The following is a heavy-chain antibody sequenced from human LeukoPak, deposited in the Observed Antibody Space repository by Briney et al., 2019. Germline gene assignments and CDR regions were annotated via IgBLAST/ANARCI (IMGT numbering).Heavy chain of an antibody. D-gene: IGHD6-13*01. J-gene: IGHJ6*02. CDR2: ISSSSSTI. CDR1: GFTFNTYS. V-gene: IGHV3-48*02. Sequence: GGSLRLSCAASGFTFNTYSMNWVRQAHGKGLEWVSHISSSSSTIYYADSVKGRFTISRDNAKTSLYLQMNSLRDEDTAVYYCARVEQQPRAVCGMDVWGPGTTVTVSS. CDR3: ARVEQQPRAVCGMDV.